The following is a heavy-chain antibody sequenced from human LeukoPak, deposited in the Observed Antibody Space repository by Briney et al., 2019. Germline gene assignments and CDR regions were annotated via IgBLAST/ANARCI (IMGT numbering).Heavy chain of an antibody. Sequence: GGSLRLSCAASGFTFSSYAMHWVRQAPGKGLEWVAVISYDGSNKYYADSVKGRFTISRDNSKNTLYLQMNSLRAEDTAVYYCARGGSYCTNGVCYMGGYYYYYMDVWGKGTTVTVSS. CDR2: ISYDGSNK. V-gene: IGHV3-30*04. CDR3: ARGGSYCTNGVCYMGGYYYYYMDV. J-gene: IGHJ6*03. D-gene: IGHD2-8*01. CDR1: GFTFSSYA.